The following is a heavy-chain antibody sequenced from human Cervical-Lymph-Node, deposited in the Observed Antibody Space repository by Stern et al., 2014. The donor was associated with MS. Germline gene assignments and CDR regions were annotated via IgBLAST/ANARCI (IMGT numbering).Heavy chain of an antibody. V-gene: IGHV1-8*01. CDR3: ARGLMITFGGNTVHGYHGLDV. D-gene: IGHD3-16*01. Sequence: VQLVESGAEVKKPGASVKVSCETSGYSFTSYDVSWGRQATGQGLEWMGWMRPNSGKTAYSPKFQGRDTMTRNTSISTAYMEMSSLSSEDTAVYYCARGLMITFGGNTVHGYHGLDVWGQGTTVTVSS. CDR2: MRPNSGKT. J-gene: IGHJ6*02. CDR1: GYSFTSYD.